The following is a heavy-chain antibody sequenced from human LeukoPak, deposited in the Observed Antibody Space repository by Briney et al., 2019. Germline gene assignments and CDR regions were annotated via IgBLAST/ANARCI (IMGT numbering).Heavy chain of an antibody. CDR3: ARESGSWDYSFDY. CDR1: GYTFTDYY. D-gene: IGHD6-13*01. J-gene: IGHJ4*02. CDR2: INANSGGT. V-gene: IGHV1-2*04. Sequence: ASVTVSCKASGYTFTDYYMHWVRQAPGQGREGMGWINANSGGTNYAQKFQGWVTMTRDTSISTAYMELRRLRSDAAAVYYCARESGSWDYSFDYWGQGTLVTVSS.